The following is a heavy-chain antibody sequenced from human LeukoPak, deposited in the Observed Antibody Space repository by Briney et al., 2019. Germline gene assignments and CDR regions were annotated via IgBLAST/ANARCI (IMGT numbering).Heavy chain of an antibody. D-gene: IGHD6-13*01. Sequence: SETLSLTCAVSGYSISSGYYWGWIRQPPGKGLEWIGNMYHSGNTFYNASLKSRVTISVDTSKNQFSLKLSSVTAADTAVYYCAREVAAAGTIDYWGQGTLVTVSS. J-gene: IGHJ4*02. CDR2: MYHSGNT. CDR3: AREVAAAGTIDY. V-gene: IGHV4-38-2*02. CDR1: GYSISSGYY.